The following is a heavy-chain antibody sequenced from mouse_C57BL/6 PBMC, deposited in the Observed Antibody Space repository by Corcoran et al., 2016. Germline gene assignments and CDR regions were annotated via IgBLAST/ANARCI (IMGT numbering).Heavy chain of an antibody. J-gene: IGHJ1*03. V-gene: IGHV9-3*01. CDR2: INTYSGVP. CDR3: AIGKGYWYFDV. D-gene: IGHD3-3*01. Sequence: QIQLVQSGPELKKPGETVKISCKASGYTFTTYGMSWVKQAPGKGLKWMGWINTYSGVPTYADDFKGRFAFSLETSASTAYLQINNLKNEDTATYFCAIGKGYWYFDVWGTGTTVTVSS. CDR1: GYTFTTYG.